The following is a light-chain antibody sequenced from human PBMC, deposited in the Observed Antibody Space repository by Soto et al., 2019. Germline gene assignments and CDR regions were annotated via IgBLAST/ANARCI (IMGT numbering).Light chain of an antibody. CDR3: QLPICCLIT. CDR2: AAS. J-gene: IGKJ5*01. CDR1: QYLSSW. Sequence: DIHVTQKTYSVSESVGDRVTITCRASQYLSSWLAWYQQKPGKAPKLLISAASTLQTGVPSRFSGSGSGTDFTLTIRSLQPEDCVTYYCQLPICCLITFGHGRRLEI. V-gene: IGKV1-12*01.